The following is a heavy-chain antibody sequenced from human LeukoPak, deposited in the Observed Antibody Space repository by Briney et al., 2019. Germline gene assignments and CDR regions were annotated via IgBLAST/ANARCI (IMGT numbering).Heavy chain of an antibody. V-gene: IGHV4-30-4*08. CDR1: GGSISSGDYY. D-gene: IGHD2-2*01. CDR2: IYYSGST. CDR3: ARGGYQLLKWFDP. J-gene: IGHJ5*02. Sequence: SETLSLTCTVSGGSISSGDYYWSWLRQPPGKGLEWIGYIYYSGSTYYNPSLKSRVTISVDTSKNQFSLKLSSVTAADTAVYYCARGGYQLLKWFDPWGQGTLVTVSS.